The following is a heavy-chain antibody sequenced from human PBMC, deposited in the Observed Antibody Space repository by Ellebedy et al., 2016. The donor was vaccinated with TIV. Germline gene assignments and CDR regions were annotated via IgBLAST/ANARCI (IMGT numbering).Heavy chain of an antibody. CDR1: RFTFSYYW. CDR2: IKQDESEK. V-gene: IGHV3-7*01. Sequence: GGSLRLXXAASRFTFSYYWMSWVRQAPGKGLEWVANIKQDESEKYYVGSVKGRFTISRDNAKNSLYLQMNSLRVEDTAVYYCVRDKMEGPTLFDDWGQGTLVTVSS. CDR3: VRDKMEGPTLFDD. D-gene: IGHD2-8*01. J-gene: IGHJ4*02.